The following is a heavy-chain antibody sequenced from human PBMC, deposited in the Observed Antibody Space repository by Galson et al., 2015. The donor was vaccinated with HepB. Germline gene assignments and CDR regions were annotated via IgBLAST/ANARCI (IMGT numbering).Heavy chain of an antibody. CDR2: ISYDGSNK. Sequence: SLRLSCAASGFTFSSHAMHWVRQAPGKGLEWVAVISYDGSNKYYADSVKGRFTISRDNSKNTLYLQMNSLRAEDTAVYYCAREAVGSGWRRSYNWFDPWGQGTLVTVSS. CDR3: AREAVGSGWRRSYNWFDP. D-gene: IGHD6-19*01. V-gene: IGHV3-30*04. J-gene: IGHJ5*02. CDR1: GFTFSSHA.